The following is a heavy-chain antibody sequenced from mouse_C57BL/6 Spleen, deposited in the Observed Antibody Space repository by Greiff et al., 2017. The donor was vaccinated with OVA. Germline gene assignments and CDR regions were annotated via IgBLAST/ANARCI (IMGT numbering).Heavy chain of an antibody. Sequence: EVQLQESGPELVKPGASVKMSCTASGYTFTDYNMHWVKQTHGKSLEWIGYINPNNGGTSYNQKFKGKATLTVNKSSSTAYMELRSLTSEDSAVYYCARSGYYSNYGGYAMDYWGKGTSVTVSS. CDR1: GYTFTDYN. D-gene: IGHD2-5*01. J-gene: IGHJ4*01. CDR3: ARSGYYSNYGGYAMDY. V-gene: IGHV1-22*01. CDR2: INPNNGGT.